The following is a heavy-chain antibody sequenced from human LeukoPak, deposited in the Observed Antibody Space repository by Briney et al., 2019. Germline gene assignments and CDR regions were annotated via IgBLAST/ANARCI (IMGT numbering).Heavy chain of an antibody. CDR3: ARAVTMVRGVSRGFDY. D-gene: IGHD3-10*01. J-gene: IGHJ4*02. Sequence: SETLSLTCAVYGGSFSGYYWSWIRQPPGKGLEWIGEINHSGSTNYHPSLKSRVTISVDTSKNQYSLKLSSVTAADTAVYYCARAVTMVRGVSRGFDYWGQGTLVTVSS. CDR2: INHSGST. V-gene: IGHV4-34*01. CDR1: GGSFSGYY.